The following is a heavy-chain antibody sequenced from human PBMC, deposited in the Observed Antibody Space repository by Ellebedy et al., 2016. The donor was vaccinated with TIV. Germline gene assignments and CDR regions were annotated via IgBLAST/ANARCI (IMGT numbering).Heavy chain of an antibody. D-gene: IGHD3-16*01. CDR3: VQIMITYGGVTRTDAFDV. CDR2: IYWDNDD. J-gene: IGHJ3*01. V-gene: IGHV2-5*04. CDR1: GFSLTATGEG. Sequence: SGPTLVXPTETLTLICTFSGFSLTATGEGVGWVRQPPGKALDWLAIIYWDNDDRYSSSMRSRLRITKDTSRREVVLTMTNMDPVDTGTYYCVQIMITYGGVTRTDAFDVWGQGILVTVSS.